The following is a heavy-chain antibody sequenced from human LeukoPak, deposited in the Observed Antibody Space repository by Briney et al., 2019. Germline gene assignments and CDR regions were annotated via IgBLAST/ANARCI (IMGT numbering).Heavy chain of an antibody. CDR2: INQSGST. CDR3: ARWGLGSSWGVFEN. CDR1: GGSLSGFY. V-gene: IGHV4-34*01. D-gene: IGHD6-13*01. Sequence: SETLSLTCAVYGGSLSGFYWSWIRQSPGKGLEWIGEINQSGSTNYNPSLKSRVTISVDTSKNQFSLKLSSVTAADTAVYYCARWGLGSSWGVFENWGQGTLVTISS. J-gene: IGHJ4*02.